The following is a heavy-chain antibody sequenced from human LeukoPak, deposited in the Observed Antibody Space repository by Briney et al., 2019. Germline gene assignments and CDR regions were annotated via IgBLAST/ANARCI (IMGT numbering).Heavy chain of an antibody. CDR2: INHSGST. D-gene: IGHD3-3*01. J-gene: IGHJ4*02. Sequence: SETLSLTCAVYGGSFSGYYWSWIRQPPGKGLEWTGEINHSGSTNYNPSLKSRVTISVDTSKNQFSLKLSSVTAADTAVYYCARGTSSYDFWSGYYTGCFDYWGQGTLVTVSS. CDR1: GGSFSGYY. V-gene: IGHV4-34*01. CDR3: ARGTSSYDFWSGYYTGCFDY.